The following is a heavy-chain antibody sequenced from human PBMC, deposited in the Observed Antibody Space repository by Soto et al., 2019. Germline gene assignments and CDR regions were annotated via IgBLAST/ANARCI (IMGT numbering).Heavy chain of an antibody. Sequence: GSLRLSCAASGFTFSSYGMHWVRQAPGKGLEWVAVIWYDGSNKYYADSVKGRFTISRDNSKNTLYLQMNSLRAEDTAVYYCAREGVPAENYYYGMDVWGQGTTVTV. CDR2: IWYDGSNK. J-gene: IGHJ6*02. D-gene: IGHD2-2*01. CDR1: GFTFSSYG. V-gene: IGHV3-33*01. CDR3: AREGVPAENYYYGMDV.